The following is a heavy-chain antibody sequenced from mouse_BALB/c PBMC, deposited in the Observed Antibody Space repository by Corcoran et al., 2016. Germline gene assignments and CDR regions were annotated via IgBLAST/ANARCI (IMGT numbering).Heavy chain of an antibody. J-gene: IGHJ2*01. D-gene: IGHD1-1*01. V-gene: IGHV14-3*02. CDR2: IDPANGNT. CDR1: GFNIKDTY. Sequence: EVQLQQSGAELVKPGASVKLSCTASGFNIKDTYMHWVKQRPEQGLEWSGRIDPANGNTKYDPKFQGKATITADTSSNTAYLQLSSLTSEDTVVYYCAIYYYGSSRDWSQGTTLTVSS. CDR3: AIYYYGSSRD.